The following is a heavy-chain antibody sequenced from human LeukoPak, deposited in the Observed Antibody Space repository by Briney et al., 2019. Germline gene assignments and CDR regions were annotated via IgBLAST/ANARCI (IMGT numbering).Heavy chain of an antibody. V-gene: IGHV1-2*06. CDR2: INPNSDNT. D-gene: IGHD3-22*01. J-gene: IGHJ4*02. CDR1: GYTFTGYS. Sequence: GASVKVSCKASGYTFTGYSIHWVRQAPGQGLEWMGRINPNSDNTYYAEKFQGRVTMTTDTSISTAYMDLSRLTSDDTAVYYCASGGSSGYRGDYWGQGTLVTVSS. CDR3: ASGGSSGYRGDY.